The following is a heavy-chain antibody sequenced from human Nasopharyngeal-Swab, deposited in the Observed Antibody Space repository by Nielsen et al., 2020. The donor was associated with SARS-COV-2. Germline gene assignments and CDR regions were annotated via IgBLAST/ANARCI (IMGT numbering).Heavy chain of an antibody. J-gene: IGHJ4*02. CDR2: ISTTGFTT. CDR1: EFTFSSYS. V-gene: IGHV3-48*04. Sequence: GVLKISCAAFEFTFSSYSMNWVRQAPGKGLEWISYISTTGFTTFYADSVTGRFTISRDGAKNSVYLQMNSLRADDTAVYYCAREVGAGFLDHWGQGTPVTVSS. CDR3: AREVGAGFLDH. D-gene: IGHD6-19*01.